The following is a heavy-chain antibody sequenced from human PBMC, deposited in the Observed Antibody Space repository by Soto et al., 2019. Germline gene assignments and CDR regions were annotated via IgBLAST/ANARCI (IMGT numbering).Heavy chain of an antibody. CDR2: ISAYNGNT. Sequence: ASVKVSCKASGYTFTSYGISWVRQAPGQGLEWMGWISAYNGNTNYAQKLQGRVTMTTDTSTSTAYMELRSLRSDDTAVYYCARDNPYYYDSSGYYNYYYGMDVWGQGTTVTVSS. CDR3: ARDNPYYYDSSGYYNYYYGMDV. D-gene: IGHD3-22*01. J-gene: IGHJ6*02. V-gene: IGHV1-18*01. CDR1: GYTFTSYG.